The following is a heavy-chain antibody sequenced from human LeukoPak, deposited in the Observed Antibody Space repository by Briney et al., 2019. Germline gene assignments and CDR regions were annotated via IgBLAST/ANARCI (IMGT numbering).Heavy chain of an antibody. D-gene: IGHD3-22*01. CDR3: ARLFVIITNDAFDI. J-gene: IGHJ3*02. V-gene: IGHV3-48*04. CDR2: ISSSSSSI. Sequence: GGSLRLSCAASGFTFSSYSMNWVRQAPGKGLEWVSYISSSSSSIYYADSVKGRFTISRDNAKNSLYLQMNNLRAEDTAVYYCARLFVIITNDAFDIWGQGTMVTVSS. CDR1: GFTFSSYS.